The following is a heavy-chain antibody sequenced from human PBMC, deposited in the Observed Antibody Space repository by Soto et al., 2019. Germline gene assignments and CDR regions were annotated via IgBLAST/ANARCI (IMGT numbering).Heavy chain of an antibody. CDR3: ATLPPRIVVVKTEIPT. CDR2: IYYSGST. Sequence: SETLSLTCTVSGGSISSSSHYWGWIRQPPGKGLEWIGSIYYSGSTYYNPSLKSRVTISVDKSNNQFSLELRAVTAADTAVYYCATLPPRIVVVKTEIPTWGQGTLVTVSS. CDR1: GGSISSSSHY. J-gene: IGHJ5*02. D-gene: IGHD2-15*01. V-gene: IGHV4-39*07.